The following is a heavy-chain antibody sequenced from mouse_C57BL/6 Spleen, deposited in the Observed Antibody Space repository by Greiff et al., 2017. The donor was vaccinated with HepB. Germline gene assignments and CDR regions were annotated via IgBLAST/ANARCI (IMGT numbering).Heavy chain of an antibody. Sequence: VKLQQPGAELVKPGASVKMSCKASGYTFTSYWITWVKQRPGQGLEWIGDIYPGSGSTNYNEKFKSKATLTVDTSSSTAYMQLSSLTSEDSAVYYCANDYDPYWYFDVWGTGTTVTVSS. CDR1: GYTFTSYW. CDR3: ANDYDPYWYFDV. J-gene: IGHJ1*03. D-gene: IGHD2-4*01. V-gene: IGHV1-55*01. CDR2: IYPGSGST.